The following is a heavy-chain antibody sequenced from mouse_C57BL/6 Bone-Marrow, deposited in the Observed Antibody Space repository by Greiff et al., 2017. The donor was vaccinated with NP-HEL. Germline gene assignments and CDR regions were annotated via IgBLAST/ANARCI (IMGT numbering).Heavy chain of an antibody. CDR2: ISYSGST. CDR1: GYSITSGYD. Sequence: DVKLQESGPGMVKPSQSLSLTCTVTGYSITSGYDWHWIRHFPGNKLEWMGYISYSGSTNYNPSLKSRISITHDTSKNHFFLKLNSVTTEDTATYYCARGGITTVVATDVWGTGTTVTVSS. CDR3: ARGGITTVVATDV. J-gene: IGHJ1*03. V-gene: IGHV3-1*01. D-gene: IGHD1-1*01.